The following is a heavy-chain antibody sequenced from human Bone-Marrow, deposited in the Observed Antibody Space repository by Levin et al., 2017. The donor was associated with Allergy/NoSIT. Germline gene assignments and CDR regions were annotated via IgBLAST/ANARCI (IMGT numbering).Heavy chain of an antibody. CDR2: ISGSGGST. CDR3: AKLPQIAAAGVGWFDP. CDR1: GFTFSSYA. V-gene: IGHV3-23*01. J-gene: IGHJ5*02. Sequence: GESLKISCAASGFTFSSYAMSWVRQAPGKGLEWVSAISGSGGSTYYADSVKGRFTISRDNSKNTLYLQMNSLRAEDTAVYYCAKLPQIAAAGVGWFDPWGQGTLVTVSS. D-gene: IGHD6-13*01.